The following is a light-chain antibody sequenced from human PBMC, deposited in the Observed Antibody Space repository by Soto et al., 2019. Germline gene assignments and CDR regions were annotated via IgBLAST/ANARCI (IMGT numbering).Light chain of an antibody. J-gene: IGLJ1*01. CDR1: SSNIRGNS. CDR2: DDN. CDR3: GSWDSSLSAYV. V-gene: IGLV1-51*01. Sequence: QSVLTHPPSVSAAPGPNLTISCSGSSSNIRGNSVSWYQQLPGTAPKILIYDDNKRPSGIPDRFSGSKYGTSATLGITAFQTGDEADYYCGSWDSSLSAYVFGTEAKVTVL.